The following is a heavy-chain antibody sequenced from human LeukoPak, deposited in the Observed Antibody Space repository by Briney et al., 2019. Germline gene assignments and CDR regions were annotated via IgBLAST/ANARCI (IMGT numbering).Heavy chain of an antibody. D-gene: IGHD2/OR15-2a*01. CDR3: AKEPSTRTYFDY. V-gene: IGHV3-30*04. CDR2: ISYDGGNK. CDR1: GFTFSSYA. J-gene: IGHJ4*02. Sequence: GGSLRLSCAASGFTFSSYAMYWVRQAPGKGLEWVAVISYDGGNKNYADSVKGRFTISRDNSKNTLYLQMNSLRAEDTAVYYCAKEPSTRTYFDYWGQGTLVTVSS.